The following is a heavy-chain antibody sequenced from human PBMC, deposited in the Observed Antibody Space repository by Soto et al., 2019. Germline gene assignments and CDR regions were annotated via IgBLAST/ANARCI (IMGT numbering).Heavy chain of an antibody. CDR1: GFSLSTSGVG. J-gene: IGHJ4*02. CDR2: IYWDDDK. V-gene: IGHV2-5*02. Sequence: QITLKESGPTLVKPTQTLTLTCTFSGFSLSTSGVGVGWIRQPPGKALEWLALIYWDDDKRYSQSLKSRLTITKDTTKNQVVLTMTNMDPVDTATYYCAHLGSYAGSGRPIYFDYWGQGTLVTVSS. D-gene: IGHD3-10*01. CDR3: AHLGSYAGSGRPIYFDY.